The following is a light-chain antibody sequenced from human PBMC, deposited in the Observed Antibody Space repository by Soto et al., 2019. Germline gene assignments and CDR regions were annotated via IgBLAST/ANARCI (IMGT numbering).Light chain of an antibody. Sequence: DVQMTQSPSSLSAFVGARDTITCRASQGRPPNLPWFQQKPGKVPKLLFFTTSTLQSGVPSRFSASGSGTDFTITISSLQPEDVGTYYCQNYNSAPLTFGGGTKVEIK. CDR2: TTS. CDR1: QGRPPN. V-gene: IGKV1-27*01. CDR3: QNYNSAPLT. J-gene: IGKJ4*01.